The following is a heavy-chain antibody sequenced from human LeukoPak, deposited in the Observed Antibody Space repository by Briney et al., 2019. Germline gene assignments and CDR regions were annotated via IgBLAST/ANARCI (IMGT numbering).Heavy chain of an antibody. CDR3: ARQPPRYCSGGSCHLKRWYYYYMDV. V-gene: IGHV3-21*01. CDR1: GFTFSSYG. J-gene: IGHJ6*03. D-gene: IGHD2-15*01. Sequence: GGSLRLSCAASGFTFSSYGMHWVRQAPGKGLEWVSSISSSSSYIYYADSVKGRFTISRDNAKNSLYLQMNSLRAEDTAVYYCARQPPRYCSGGSCHLKRWYYYYMDVWGKGTTVTISS. CDR2: ISSSSSYI.